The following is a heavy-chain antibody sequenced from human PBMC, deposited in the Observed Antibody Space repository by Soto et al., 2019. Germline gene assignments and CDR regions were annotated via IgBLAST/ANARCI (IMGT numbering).Heavy chain of an antibody. D-gene: IGHD3-3*01. CDR3: AKDITRPRNYDFWSGYYRSYGMDV. V-gene: IGHV3-43*01. CDR2: ISRSGGSI. Sequence: GGSLRLSCAASGFRFSDYSMNWVRQAPGRGLEWVSYISRSGGSIYYADSVKGRFTISRDNSKNSLYLQMNSLRTEDTALYYCAKDITRPRNYDFWSGYYRSYGMDVWGQGTTVTVSS. CDR1: GFRFSDYS. J-gene: IGHJ6*02.